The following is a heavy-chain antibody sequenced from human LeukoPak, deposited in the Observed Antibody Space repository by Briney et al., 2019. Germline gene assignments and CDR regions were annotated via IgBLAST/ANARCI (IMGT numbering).Heavy chain of an antibody. Sequence: SETLSLTCTVSGGSISSGSYYWSWIRQPAGKGLEWIGRIYTSGSTNYNPSLKSRVTISVDTSKNQFSLKLSSVTAADTAVYYCATYDILTGYYQGNAFDIWGQGTMVTVSS. CDR3: ATYDILTGYYQGNAFDI. J-gene: IGHJ3*02. CDR2: IYTSGST. CDR1: GGSISSGSYY. V-gene: IGHV4-61*02. D-gene: IGHD3-9*01.